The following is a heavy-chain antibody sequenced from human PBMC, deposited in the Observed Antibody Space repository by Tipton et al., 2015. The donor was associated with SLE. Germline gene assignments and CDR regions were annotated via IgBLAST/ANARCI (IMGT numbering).Heavy chain of an antibody. CDR3: ARQRAGTGDYWIAS. D-gene: IGHD4-17*01. CDR1: GDSISSDNW. CDR2: LYDGGST. Sequence: TLSLTCTVSGDSISSDNWWNWVRQPPGKGLEGIEQLYDGGSTNYNPPLDRRVSMSVDTSENQFYLTAWSVTAADTAFYYCARQRAGTGDYWIASWGQGTLVTVSS. V-gene: IGHV4-4*02. J-gene: IGHJ5*01.